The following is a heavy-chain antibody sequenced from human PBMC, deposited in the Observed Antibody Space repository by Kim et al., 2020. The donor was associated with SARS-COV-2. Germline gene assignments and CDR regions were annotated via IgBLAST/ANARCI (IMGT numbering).Heavy chain of an antibody. J-gene: IGHJ4*02. Sequence: RTYVTSGKGRFTISRGNAHNSRYLQMNSLRAEDTAVYYCARSATGTTVYWGQGTLVTVSS. CDR2: R. CDR3: ARSATGTTVY. D-gene: IGHD1-1*01. V-gene: IGHV3-7*04.